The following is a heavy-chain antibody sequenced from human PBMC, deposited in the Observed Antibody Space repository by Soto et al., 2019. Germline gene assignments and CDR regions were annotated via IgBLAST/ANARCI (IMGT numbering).Heavy chain of an antibody. J-gene: IGHJ5*02. CDR2: IHYTGNT. V-gene: IGHV4-31*03. Sequence: SETLSLTCTVSGGAVNSGTFYCSWIRQHPGKGLEWIGYIHYTGNTYYSPSLESRVSISVDTSKNQFSLKLTSVTAADTAVYYCARRDNWFDPWGQGTQVTVSS. CDR3: ARRDNWFDP. CDR1: GGAVNSGTFY.